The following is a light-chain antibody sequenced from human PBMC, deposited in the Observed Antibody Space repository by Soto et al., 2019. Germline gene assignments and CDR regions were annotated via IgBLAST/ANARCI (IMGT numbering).Light chain of an antibody. Sequence: IQMTQSPSTVSASVGDRVTITCRASQNINTWLAWYQQKQGKAPKLLILKASSLESGVPSRFSGSGSGTAGTITISSLQPDDLETYYCQQYNNYFWAFGQGTKVDI. CDR1: QNINTW. J-gene: IGKJ1*01. CDR3: QQYNNYFWA. CDR2: KAS. V-gene: IGKV1-5*03.